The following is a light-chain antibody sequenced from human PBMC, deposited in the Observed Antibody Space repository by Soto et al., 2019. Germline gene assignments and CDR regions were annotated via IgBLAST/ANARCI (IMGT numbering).Light chain of an antibody. CDR2: DAS. J-gene: IGKJ5*01. Sequence: AIQLTQSPSSLSASVGDRVTITCRASQGISSALAWYQQKPGKAPKLLIYDASSLESGVPSRFGGSGSATDFTLTISSLQPEDFATYYCQQFNNYLITFGQGTRLEIK. CDR1: QGISSA. CDR3: QQFNNYLIT. V-gene: IGKV1D-13*01.